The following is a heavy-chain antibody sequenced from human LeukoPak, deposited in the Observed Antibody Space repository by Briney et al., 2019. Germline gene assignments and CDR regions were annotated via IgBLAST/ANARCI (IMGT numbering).Heavy chain of an antibody. V-gene: IGHV3-23*01. CDR1: GFTFSSYA. J-gene: IGHJ4*02. CDR3: ASASYYDSSGYRPNFDY. D-gene: IGHD3-22*01. CDR2: ISGSGGST. Sequence: GGSLRLSCAASGFTFSSYAMSWVRQAPGKGLEWVSAISGSGGSTYYADYVKGRFTISRDNSKNTLYLQMNSLRAEDTAVYYCASASYYDSSGYRPNFDYWGQGTLVTVSS.